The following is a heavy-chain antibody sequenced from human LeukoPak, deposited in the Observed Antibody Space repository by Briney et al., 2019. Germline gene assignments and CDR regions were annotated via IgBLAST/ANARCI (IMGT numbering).Heavy chain of an antibody. CDR1: VVSISSSNSY. J-gene: IGHJ4*02. CDR3: ARQTGSGLFILP. D-gene: IGHD3/OR15-3a*01. V-gene: IGHV4-39*01. Sequence: SETLSLTCTVSVVSISSSNSYWGWIRQPPGKGLEWIGSIYYSGNTYYNASLKSQVSISIDTSKNQFSLKLTSVTAADTAVYYCARQTGSGLFILPGGQGTLVTVSS. CDR2: IYYSGNT.